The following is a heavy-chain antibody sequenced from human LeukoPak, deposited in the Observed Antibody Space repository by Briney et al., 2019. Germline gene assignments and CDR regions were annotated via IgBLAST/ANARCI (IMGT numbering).Heavy chain of an antibody. V-gene: IGHV4-38-2*02. J-gene: IGHJ6*03. CDR3: ARSRGRSSYYYYMDV. Sequence: SETLSLTCTVSGYSISSGYYWGWIRQPPGKRLEWIGSIYHSGSTYYNPSLKSRVTISVDMSKNQFSLKLSSVTAADTAVYYCARSRGRSSYYYYMDVWGKGTTVTISS. D-gene: IGHD1-26*01. CDR2: IYHSGST. CDR1: GYSISSGYY.